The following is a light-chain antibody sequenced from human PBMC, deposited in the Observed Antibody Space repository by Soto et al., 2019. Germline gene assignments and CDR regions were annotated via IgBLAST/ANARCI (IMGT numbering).Light chain of an antibody. CDR2: AAS. V-gene: IGKV1-39*01. CDR1: QSISSY. Sequence: DIQMTQSPSSLSASVGDRVTITCRASQSISSYLNWYQQKPGKAPKLLIYAASSLQSGVPSRFSGSGSGTDFTLTIFILQPEDFATYYCQQTYSTPLTFCGGTKVDIK. CDR3: QQTYSTPLT. J-gene: IGKJ4*01.